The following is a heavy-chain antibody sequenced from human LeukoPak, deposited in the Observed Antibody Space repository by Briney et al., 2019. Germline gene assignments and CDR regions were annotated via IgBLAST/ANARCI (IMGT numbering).Heavy chain of an antibody. CDR1: GFTFSSYR. J-gene: IGHJ6*02. V-gene: IGHV3-7*01. CDR3: ARDLKVPAAAIYYYYGMDV. Sequence: GGSLRLSCAAPGFTFSSYRMSWVRQAPGKGLEWVANIKKDGSEKYYVDSVKDRFTISRDNAKNSLYLQMNGLRAEDTAVYYCARDLKVPAAAIYYYYGMDVWGQGTTVTVSS. D-gene: IGHD2-2*01. CDR2: IKKDGSEK.